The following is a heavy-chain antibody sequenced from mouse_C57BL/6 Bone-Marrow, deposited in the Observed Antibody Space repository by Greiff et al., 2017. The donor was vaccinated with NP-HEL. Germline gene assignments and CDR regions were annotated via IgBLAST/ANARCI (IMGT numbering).Heavy chain of an antibody. CDR2: IHPNSGST. J-gene: IGHJ3*01. V-gene: IGHV1-64*01. CDR3: ARWTGAWFAY. CDR1: GYTFTSYW. Sequence: QVHVKQPGAELVKPGASVKLSCKASGYTFTSYWMHWVKQRPGQGLEWIGMIHPNSGSTNYNEKFKSKATLTVDKSSSTAYMQLSSLTSEDSAVYYCARWTGAWFAYWGQGTLVTVSA. D-gene: IGHD4-1*01.